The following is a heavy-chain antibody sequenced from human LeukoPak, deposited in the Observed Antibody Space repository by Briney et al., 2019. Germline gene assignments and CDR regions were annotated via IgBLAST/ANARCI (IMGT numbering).Heavy chain of an antibody. D-gene: IGHD6-13*01. J-gene: IGHJ4*02. CDR3: AKGGLIAAAPIDFDY. CDR1: GFTFSRYG. Sequence: GGSLRLFCAASGFTFSRYGMHWVRQAPGKGLEWGAVISYDGSNKYYADSVKGRFTISRDNSKNTLYLQMNSLRAEDTAVYYCAKGGLIAAAPIDFDYWGQGTLVTVSS. CDR2: ISYDGSNK. V-gene: IGHV3-30*18.